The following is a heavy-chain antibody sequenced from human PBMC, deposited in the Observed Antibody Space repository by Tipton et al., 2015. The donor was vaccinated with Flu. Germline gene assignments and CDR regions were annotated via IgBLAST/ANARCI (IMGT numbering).Heavy chain of an antibody. CDR1: GDSIRSGGAY. J-gene: IGHJ6*02. CDR3: ARSRAPYYYYAMDV. V-gene: IGHV4-39*07. CDR2: IYHSGST. Sequence: TLSLTCTVSGDSIRSGGAYWSWIRQRPGKGLEWIGSIYHSGSTYYNPSLKSRVTISVDTSKNQFSLKLNSVTAADTAVYYCARSRAPYYYYAMDVWSQGTTVTVSS.